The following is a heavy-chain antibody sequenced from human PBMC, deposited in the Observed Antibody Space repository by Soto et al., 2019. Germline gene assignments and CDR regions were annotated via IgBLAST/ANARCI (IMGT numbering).Heavy chain of an antibody. CDR1: GGTFSSDS. V-gene: IGHV1-69*13. Sequence: ASVNVSCKASGGTFSSDSFSWVRQAPGQGLEWMGGIIPMFDTPIYAQKFQDRVTITADESTSTAYMQLSSLRSGDTAVYYCARSGGLDRDFNYWGQGSLVTVSS. J-gene: IGHJ4*02. CDR2: IIPMFDTP. D-gene: IGHD2-15*01. CDR3: ARSGGLDRDFNY.